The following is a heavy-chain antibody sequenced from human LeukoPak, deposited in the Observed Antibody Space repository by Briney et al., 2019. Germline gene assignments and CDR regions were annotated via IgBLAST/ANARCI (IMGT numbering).Heavy chain of an antibody. D-gene: IGHD3-22*01. CDR3: ARGYYDSSGYYYFDY. Sequence: ASVKVSCKASGYTFTGYYMHWVRQAPGQGLEWMGWINPNSGGTNYAQKFQGRVTMTKDTSISTAYMELSRLRPDDTAVYYCARGYYDSSGYYYFDYWGQGTLVTVSS. CDR2: INPNSGGT. V-gene: IGHV1-2*02. J-gene: IGHJ4*02. CDR1: GYTFTGYY.